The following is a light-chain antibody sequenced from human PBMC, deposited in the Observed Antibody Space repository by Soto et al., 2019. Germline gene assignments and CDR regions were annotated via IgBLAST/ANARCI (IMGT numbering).Light chain of an antibody. J-gene: IGLJ6*01. CDR2: EVT. CDR3: ASYAGSRTYV. CDR1: SDIGNYNL. Sequence: QSAVTQPAFVSGSPGQSVTISCSGSDIGNYNLVSWYQHLPGRAPKLLIFEVTMRPSGISDRFSGSKSASTASLTISGLQSEDEGDYYCASYAGSRTYVFGSGTKLTVL. V-gene: IGLV2-23*02.